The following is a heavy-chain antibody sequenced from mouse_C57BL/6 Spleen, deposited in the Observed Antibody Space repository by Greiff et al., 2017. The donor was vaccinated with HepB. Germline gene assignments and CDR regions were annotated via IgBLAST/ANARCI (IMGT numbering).Heavy chain of an antibody. D-gene: IGHD1-1*01. Sequence: VQLQQPGAELVMPGASVKLSCKASGYTFTSYWMHCVKQRPGQGLEWIGEIDPSDSYTNYNQKFKGKSTFTVDKSSSTAYMQLSSLTSEDSAVYYRARRDYGSSYHWYFDVWGTGTTVTVSS. CDR2: IDPSDSYT. CDR1: GYTFTSYW. J-gene: IGHJ1*03. V-gene: IGHV1-69*01. CDR3: ARRDYGSSYHWYFDV.